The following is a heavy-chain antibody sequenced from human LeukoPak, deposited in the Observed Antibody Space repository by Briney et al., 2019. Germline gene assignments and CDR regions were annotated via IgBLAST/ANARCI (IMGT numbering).Heavy chain of an antibody. J-gene: IGHJ4*02. CDR2: IYYSGST. Sequence: SETLSLTCTVSGGSISSYYWSWIRQPPGKGLEWIGYIYYSGSTNYNPSLKSRVTISVDTSKNQFSLELSSVTAADTAVYYCARDPVAAAYFDYWGQGTLVTVSS. D-gene: IGHD2-15*01. CDR3: ARDPVAAAYFDY. CDR1: GGSISSYY. V-gene: IGHV4-59*01.